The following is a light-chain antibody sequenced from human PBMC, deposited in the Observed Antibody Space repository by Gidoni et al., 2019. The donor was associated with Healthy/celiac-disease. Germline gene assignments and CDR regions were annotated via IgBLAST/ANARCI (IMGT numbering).Light chain of an antibody. J-gene: IGLJ1*01. Sequence: QSALHQPDSASGPPGQSITISCTGTSSDVVGYNYVSLYQQHPGKAPKLMLYDVSNRPSVVSNRFSGSKSGNTASLTISGLQADDEADYYCSSYTSSSTRVFGTGTKVTVL. CDR3: SSYTSSSTRV. CDR2: DVS. V-gene: IGLV2-14*03. CDR1: SSDVVGYNY.